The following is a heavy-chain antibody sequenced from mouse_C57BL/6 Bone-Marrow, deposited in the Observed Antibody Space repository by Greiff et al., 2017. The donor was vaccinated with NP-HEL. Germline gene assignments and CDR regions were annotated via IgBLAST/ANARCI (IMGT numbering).Heavy chain of an antibody. Sequence: VQLVESGAELMKPGASVKLSCKATGYTFTGYWIEWVKQRPGHGLEWIGEILPGSGSTNYNEKFKGKATFTADTSSNPAYMQLSSLTTEDSAIYYCAREGLRRRINYAMDYWGQGTSVTVSS. V-gene: IGHV1-9*01. CDR2: ILPGSGST. J-gene: IGHJ4*01. CDR1: GYTFTGYW. D-gene: IGHD2-4*01. CDR3: AREGLRRRINYAMDY.